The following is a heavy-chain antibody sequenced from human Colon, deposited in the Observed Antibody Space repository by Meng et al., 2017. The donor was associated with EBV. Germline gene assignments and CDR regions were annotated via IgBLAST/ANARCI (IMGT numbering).Heavy chain of an antibody. CDR1: GGGVSWKSAA. CDR2: TYYRSKWYN. V-gene: IGHV6-1*01. J-gene: IGHJ4*02. D-gene: IGHD1-26*01. CDR3: ARDAVGISSFDY. Sequence: VQRQQAVPGLVKPTQTLALACAFSGGGVSWKSAAWNWIRQSPSRGREWLGRTYYRSKWYNDYAVSVKSQITIHPDTSKNQSSLQLNSVTPEHTAVYYCARDAVGISSFDYWGQGTLVTVSS.